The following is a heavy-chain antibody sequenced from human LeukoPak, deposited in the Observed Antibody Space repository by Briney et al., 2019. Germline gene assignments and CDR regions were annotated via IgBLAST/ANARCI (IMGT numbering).Heavy chain of an antibody. CDR2: INRSGST. CDR1: GGSFSGYY. Sequence: PSETLSLTCAVYGGSFSGYYWSWIRQPPGKGLEWIGEINRSGSTNYNPSLKSRVTISVDTSKNQFSLKLSSVTAADTAVYYCARGLPYYDSSGPQTNWFDPWGQGTLVTVSS. D-gene: IGHD3-22*01. CDR3: ARGLPYYDSSGPQTNWFDP. J-gene: IGHJ5*02. V-gene: IGHV4-34*01.